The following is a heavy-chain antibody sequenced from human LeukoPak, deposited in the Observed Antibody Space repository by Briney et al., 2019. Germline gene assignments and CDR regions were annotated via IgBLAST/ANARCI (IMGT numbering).Heavy chain of an antibody. CDR3: ARRAYSSGFDYIDY. J-gene: IGHJ4*02. D-gene: IGHD6-19*01. Sequence: SESLSLTCTVSGGSISSYYWSWIRQPPGKGLELIGFIYYSGSTSYNPSLKSRVTISVDTSKSQFSLKLSSVIAADTAVYYCARRAYSSGFDYIDYWGQGTLVTVSS. CDR2: IYYSGST. V-gene: IGHV4-59*08. CDR1: GGSISSYY.